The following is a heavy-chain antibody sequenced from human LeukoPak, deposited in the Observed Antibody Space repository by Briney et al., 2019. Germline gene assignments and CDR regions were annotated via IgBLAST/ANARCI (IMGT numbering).Heavy chain of an antibody. D-gene: IGHD2-15*01. Sequence: PSETLSLTCTVSDGSISSSSYYWGWIRQPPGKGLEWIGSIYYGSVFYSVSTYYNPSLKSRVTMSGDTSKNQFSLKLSSVTAADTAAYYCARLGYCSGGSCYYYYYMDVWGKGATVTVSS. CDR3: ARLGYCSGGSCYYYYYMDV. J-gene: IGHJ6*03. CDR1: DGSISSSSYY. CDR2: IYYGSVFYSVST. V-gene: IGHV4-39*07.